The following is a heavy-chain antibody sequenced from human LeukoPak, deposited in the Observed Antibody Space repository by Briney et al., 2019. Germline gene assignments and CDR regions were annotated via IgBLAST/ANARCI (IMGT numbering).Heavy chain of an antibody. CDR3: ASSIVVVIATQSVDY. Sequence: GRSLRLSCAASGFIFSSYGMHWVRQAPGKGLEWVSSISSSSSYIYYADSVKGRFTISRDNAKNSLYLQMNSLRAEDTAVYYCASSIVVVIATQSVDYWGQGTLVTVAS. CDR1: GFIFSSYG. D-gene: IGHD2-21*01. V-gene: IGHV3-21*01. J-gene: IGHJ4*02. CDR2: ISSSSSYI.